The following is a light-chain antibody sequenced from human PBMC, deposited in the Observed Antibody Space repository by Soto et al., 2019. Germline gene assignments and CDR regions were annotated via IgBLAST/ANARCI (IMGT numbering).Light chain of an antibody. Sequence: PMTPSPSTPAASVGGPGTGTCRASQSVRGWLAWYQQKPGEAPKLLIYDASALPRGVPSRFSGSGSGTKFTLTIASLQPDDFATYYCQQYETFSGTFGPG. CDR3: QQYETFSGT. CDR1: QSVRGW. CDR2: DAS. V-gene: IGKV1-5*01. J-gene: IGKJ1*01.